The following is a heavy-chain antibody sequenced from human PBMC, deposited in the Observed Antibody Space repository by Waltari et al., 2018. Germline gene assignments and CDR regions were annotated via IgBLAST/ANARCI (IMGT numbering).Heavy chain of an antibody. CDR3: TRGGDDSSWYWRN. J-gene: IGHJ4*02. D-gene: IGHD6-13*01. CDR2: INQGGSEK. Sequence: EVQLVESGGGLVQPGGSLRLSCAASGFTFSNNWMTWVRTAPGKGVGCVAIINQGGSEKDAVDSVKGRFTISGDNAKNSLYLQLNSLRADDTAVYYCTRGGDDSSWYWRNWGQGTLVTVSS. V-gene: IGHV3-7*01. CDR1: GFTFSNNW.